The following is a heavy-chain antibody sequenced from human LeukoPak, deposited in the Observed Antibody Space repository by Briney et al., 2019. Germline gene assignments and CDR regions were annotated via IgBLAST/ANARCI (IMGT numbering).Heavy chain of an antibody. CDR3: AREDTGLVY. D-gene: IGHD5-18*01. CDR2: ISSSGSTI. V-gene: IGHV3-48*03. J-gene: IGHJ4*02. CDR1: GFTLSSFA. Sequence: PGGSLRLSCAASGFTLSSFAMNWVRQAPGKGLEWVSYISSSGSTIYYADSVKGRFTISRDNARNSLYLQMSSLRAEDTAVYYCAREDTGLVYWGQGSLVTVSS.